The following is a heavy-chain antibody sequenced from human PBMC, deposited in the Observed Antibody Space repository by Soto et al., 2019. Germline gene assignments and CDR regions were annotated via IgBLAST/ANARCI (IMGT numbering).Heavy chain of an antibody. D-gene: IGHD1-7*01. CDR1: GGSISSYY. J-gene: IGHJ4*02. CDR2: IYYSGST. Sequence: QVQLQESGPGLVKPSETLSLTCTVSGGSISSYYWSWIRQPPGKGLEWIGYIYYSGSTNYNPSLKSRVTISVDTSKNQFSLKLSSVTAADTAVYYCATGTSLHGDYWGQGTLVTVSS. V-gene: IGHV4-59*01. CDR3: ATGTSLHGDY.